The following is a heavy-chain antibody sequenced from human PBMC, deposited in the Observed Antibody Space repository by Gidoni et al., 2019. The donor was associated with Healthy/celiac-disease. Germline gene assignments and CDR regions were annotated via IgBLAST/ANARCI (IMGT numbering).Heavy chain of an antibody. CDR2: ISYDGSNK. V-gene: IGHV3-30*18. J-gene: IGHJ4*02. Sequence: QVQLVESGGGVVKPGRSLRLSCAASGCTFSSYGMHWVRQAPGQGLEWLAVISYDGSNKYYAASVKGRFTISRDNSKNTLYLQMNSLRAEDTAVYYCAKDRSSGYYPYWGQGTLVTVSS. CDR1: GCTFSSYG. CDR3: AKDRSSGYYPY. D-gene: IGHD3-22*01.